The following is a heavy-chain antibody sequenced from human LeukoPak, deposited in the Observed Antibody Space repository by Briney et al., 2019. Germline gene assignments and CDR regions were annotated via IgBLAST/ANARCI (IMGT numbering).Heavy chain of an antibody. Sequence: GGSLRLSCAASGFTFSSYAMSWVRQAPGKGLEWVSAISGSGGSTYYADSVKGRFTISRDNSTNTLYLQMNSLRAEDTAVYYCAKDRWEDYYGSGSYYMVSWFDPWGQGTLVTVSS. CDR1: GFTFSSYA. J-gene: IGHJ5*02. D-gene: IGHD3-10*01. V-gene: IGHV3-23*01. CDR2: ISGSGGST. CDR3: AKDRWEDYYGSGSYYMVSWFDP.